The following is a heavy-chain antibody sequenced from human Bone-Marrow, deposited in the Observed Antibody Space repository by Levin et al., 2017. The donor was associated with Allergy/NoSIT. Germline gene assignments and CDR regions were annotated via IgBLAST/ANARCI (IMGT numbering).Heavy chain of an antibody. CDR1: GFTFDDYA. CDR2: ISWNSGSI. CDR3: AKDKGYCSSTSCYKGGMDV. J-gene: IGHJ6*02. Sequence: GGSLRLSCAASGFTFDDYAMHWVRQAPGKGLEWVSGISWNSGSIGYADSVKGRFTISRDNAKNSLYLQMNSLRAEDTALYYCAKDKGYCSSTSCYKGGMDVWGQGTTVTVSS. D-gene: IGHD2-2*02. V-gene: IGHV3-9*01.